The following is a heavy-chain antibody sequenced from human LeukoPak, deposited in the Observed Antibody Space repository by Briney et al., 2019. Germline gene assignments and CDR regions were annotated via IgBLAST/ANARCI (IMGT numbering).Heavy chain of an antibody. J-gene: IGHJ5*02. CDR2: ISGSGGST. CDR1: GFTFSSYA. CDR3: ARDPRNVGLAP. D-gene: IGHD2-15*01. V-gene: IGHV3-23*01. Sequence: GGSLRLSCAASGFTFSSYAMSWVRQAPGKGLEWVSAISGSGGSTYYADSVKGRFTMSRDNVKNTLYLQMNSLRVEDTAVYYCARDPRNVGLAPWGQGPLVTVSS.